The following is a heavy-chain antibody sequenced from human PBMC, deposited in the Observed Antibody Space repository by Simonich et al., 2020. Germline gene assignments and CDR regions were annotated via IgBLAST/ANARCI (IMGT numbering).Heavy chain of an antibody. D-gene: IGHD4-4*01. Sequence: EVQLLESGGGLVQPGGSLRLSCAASGFTFSSYAMSWVRQAPGKGGEWVSAISGSGGSTYYADSVKGRFTISRDNSKNTLYLQMNSLRAEDTAVYYCAKDLNSNYYYDYGMDVWGQGTTVT. J-gene: IGHJ6*02. V-gene: IGHV3-23*01. CDR3: AKDLNSNYYYDYGMDV. CDR1: GFTFSSYA. CDR2: ISGSGGST.